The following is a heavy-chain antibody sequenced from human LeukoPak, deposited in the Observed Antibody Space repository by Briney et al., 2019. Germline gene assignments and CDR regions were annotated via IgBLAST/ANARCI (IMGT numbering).Heavy chain of an antibody. J-gene: IGHJ4*02. V-gene: IGHV3-7*01. CDR3: AKTYYYSSGNF. CDR1: GFTFSSFS. CDR2: TKQDGSEK. D-gene: IGHD3-10*01. Sequence: GGSLRLSCAASGFTFSSFSMSWVRQAPGKGLEWVASTKQDGSEKYYVDSVKGRFTISRDNAKNSLYLQMNSLRAEDTAIYYCAKTYYYSSGNFWGQGTLVTVSS.